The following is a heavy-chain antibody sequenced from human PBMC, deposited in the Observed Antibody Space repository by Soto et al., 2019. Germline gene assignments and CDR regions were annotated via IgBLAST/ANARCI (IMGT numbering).Heavy chain of an antibody. V-gene: IGHV3-73*01. Sequence: EVQLVESGGGLVQPGGSLKLSCAASGFTFSGSTMHWVRQASGKGLEWVGRIRSKANSYATAYAASVKGRFTISRDDSKTTAYLQMNSLKTEDTAVYSCTSTGPYSGGDYWGQGTLVTVSS. CDR1: GFTFSGST. J-gene: IGHJ4*02. D-gene: IGHD6-19*01. CDR2: IRSKANSYAT. CDR3: TSTGPYSGGDY.